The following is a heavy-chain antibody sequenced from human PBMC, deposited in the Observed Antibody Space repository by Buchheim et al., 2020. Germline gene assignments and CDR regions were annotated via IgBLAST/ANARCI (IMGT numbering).Heavy chain of an antibody. CDR2: ISYDGSNK. D-gene: IGHD5-18*01. Sequence: QVQLVESGGGVVQPGRSLRLSCAASGFTFSSYGMHWVRQAPGKGLEWVAVISYDGSNKYYADSVKGRFTISRDNSKNTLYLQMNSLRAEDTAVYYYAKDPTAMVTYYFDYWGQGTL. CDR3: AKDPTAMVTYYFDY. CDR1: GFTFSSYG. J-gene: IGHJ4*02. V-gene: IGHV3-30*18.